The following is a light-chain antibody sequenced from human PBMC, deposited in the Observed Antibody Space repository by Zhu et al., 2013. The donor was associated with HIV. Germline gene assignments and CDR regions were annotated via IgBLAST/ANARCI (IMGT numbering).Light chain of an antibody. Sequence: DIQMTQSPSSLSASVGDRVTITCRASQSITTYLNWYQQKPGKAPKLLIYAASSLQIGVPSRFSGSGSGTDFTLTISSLQPEDFATYFCQQTYKTPPWTFGQGTTVEVK. CDR1: QSITTY. CDR3: QQTYKTPPWT. V-gene: IGKV1-39*01. CDR2: AAS. J-gene: IGKJ1*01.